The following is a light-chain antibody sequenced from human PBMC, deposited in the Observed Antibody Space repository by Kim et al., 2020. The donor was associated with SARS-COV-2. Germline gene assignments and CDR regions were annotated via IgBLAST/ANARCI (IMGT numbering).Light chain of an antibody. CDR1: FCDIGAFDY. CDR2: DVS. V-gene: IGLV2-14*03. Sequence: PGQSITIAFTETFCDIGAFDYVSWYRQHPGKAPQLLIYDVSTRPSGISSRFSGSKSGITASLTISGLQAGDEADYFCSSYGSSSVLFGRGTQLTFL. J-gene: IGLJ2*01. CDR3: SSYGSSSVL.